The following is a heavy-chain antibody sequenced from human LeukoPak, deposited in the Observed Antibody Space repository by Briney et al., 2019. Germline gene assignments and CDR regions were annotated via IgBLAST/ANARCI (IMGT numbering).Heavy chain of an antibody. CDR3: ARANTEGRHIVGATQYYYYMDV. CDR1: GGTFSSYA. J-gene: IGHJ6*03. D-gene: IGHD1-26*01. CDR2: IIPIFGTA. V-gene: IGHV1-69*05. Sequence: SVKVSCKASGGTFSSYAISWVRQAPGQGLEWMGRIIPIFGTANYAQKFQGRVTITTDESTSTAYMELSSLRSEDTAVYYCARANTEGRHIVGATQYYYYMDVWGKGTTLTVSS.